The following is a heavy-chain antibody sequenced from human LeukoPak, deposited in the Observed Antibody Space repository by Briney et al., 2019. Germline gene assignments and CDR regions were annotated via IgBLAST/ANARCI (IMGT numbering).Heavy chain of an antibody. CDR3: ARDKTIFGVVIMTAE. D-gene: IGHD3-3*01. CDR1: GGSVSSGSYY. CDR2: IYYSGST. J-gene: IGHJ4*02. V-gene: IGHV4-61*01. Sequence: SETLSLTCTVSGGSVSSGSYYWSWIRQPPGKGLEWIGYIYYSGSTNYNPSLKSRVTISVDTSMNQFSLKLSSVTAADTAVYYCARDKTIFGVVIMTAEWGQGTLVTVSS.